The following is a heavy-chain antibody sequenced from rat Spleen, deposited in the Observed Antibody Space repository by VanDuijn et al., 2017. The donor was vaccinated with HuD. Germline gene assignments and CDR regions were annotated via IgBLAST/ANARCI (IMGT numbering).Heavy chain of an antibody. CDR1: GFSLTSYG. CDR2: IWGDGST. Sequence: QVQLKESGPGLVKPSLTLSLTCTVSGFSLTSYGVSWVRQPPGKGLEWMGGIWGDGSTDYNSALKSRLNISRDTAKSQVFLKMNSLQTEDTAMYFCTGAVTFEYWGQGVMVTVSS. J-gene: IGHJ2*01. V-gene: IGHV2-15*01. CDR3: TGAVTFEY.